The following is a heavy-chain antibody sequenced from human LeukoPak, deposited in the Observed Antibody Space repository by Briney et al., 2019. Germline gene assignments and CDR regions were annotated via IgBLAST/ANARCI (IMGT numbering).Heavy chain of an antibody. CDR1: GFTVSSNY. J-gene: IGHJ4*02. D-gene: IGHD3-3*01. V-gene: IGHV3-53*05. CDR2: IYSGGST. Sequence: GGSLRLSCAASGFTVSSNYMSWVRQAPGKGLEWVSVIYSGGSTYYADSVKGRFTISRDNSKNTLYLQMNSLRAEDTAVYYCAKDSTYYDFWSGYHDYWGQGTLVTVSS. CDR3: AKDSTYYDFWSGYHDY.